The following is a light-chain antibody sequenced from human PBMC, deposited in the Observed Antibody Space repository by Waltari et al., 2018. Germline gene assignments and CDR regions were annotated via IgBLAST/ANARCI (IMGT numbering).Light chain of an antibody. CDR1: SGSIAGSF. V-gene: IGLV6-57*03. CDR3: QSYDNAGVKV. J-gene: IGLJ2*01. Sequence: NLILTQPHAVSESPGKTVTRSCTRSSGSIAGSFVHWYQQRPGSAPTLVIYEDSQRPSEIPDRFSGSIDRSSNSAALTISGLTAEDEADYYCQSYDNAGVKVFGGGTKLTVL. CDR2: EDS.